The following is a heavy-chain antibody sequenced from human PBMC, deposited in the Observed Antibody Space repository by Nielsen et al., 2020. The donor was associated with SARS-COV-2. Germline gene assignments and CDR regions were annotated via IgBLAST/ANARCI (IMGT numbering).Heavy chain of an antibody. J-gene: IGHJ6*02. CDR3: ARDIKRVARKVLRGVNGMDV. V-gene: IGHV4-34*01. CDR2: INHSGST. Sequence: WLRPPPGKGLEWIGEINHSGSTNYHPSLKSRVTIAVDTSKNQFSLKLSSVTAADTAVYYCARDIKRVARKVLRGVNGMDVWGQGTTVTVSS. D-gene: IGHD3-10*01.